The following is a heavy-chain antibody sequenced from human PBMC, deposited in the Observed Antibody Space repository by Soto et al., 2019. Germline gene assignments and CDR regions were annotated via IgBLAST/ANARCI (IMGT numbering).Heavy chain of an antibody. Sequence: QVQLVESGGGVVQPGRSLRLSCAASGFTFSSYGMHWVRQAPGKGLEWLAVISYDGSNKYYADSVKGRFTISRDNSKNTLYLQMNSLRAEDTAVYYCAKGEVGAMNYWGQGTLVTVSS. CDR2: ISYDGSNK. J-gene: IGHJ4*02. CDR1: GFTFSSYG. D-gene: IGHD1-26*01. CDR3: AKGEVGAMNY. V-gene: IGHV3-30*18.